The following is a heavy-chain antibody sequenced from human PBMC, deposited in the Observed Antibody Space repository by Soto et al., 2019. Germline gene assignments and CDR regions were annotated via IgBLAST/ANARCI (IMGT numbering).Heavy chain of an antibody. CDR1: GGTFSSYA. J-gene: IGHJ6*02. V-gene: IGHV1-69*01. Sequence: VNGSCKASGGTFSSYAISWVRQAPGQGLEWMGGIIRMFGTANYAQKFQGRVTITADESTSTAYMELSSLRSEDTAVYYCARGPATEEMDVWGQGTTVTVSS. D-gene: IGHD4-4*01. CDR2: IIRMFGTA. CDR3: ARGPATEEMDV.